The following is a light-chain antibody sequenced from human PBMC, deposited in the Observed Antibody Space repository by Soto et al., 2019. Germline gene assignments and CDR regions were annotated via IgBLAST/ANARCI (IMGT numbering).Light chain of an antibody. CDR3: SSYTSSKTLL. CDR2: DVF. V-gene: IGLV2-14*01. CDR1: SSDVGGYNY. J-gene: IGLJ2*01. Sequence: QSALTQPASVSGSPGQSITISCTGTSSDVGGYNYVAWYQQYPGKAPKLMIYDVFNRPSGVSNRFSASKSGNTASLTISGLQAEEEADYYCSSYTSSKTLLFGGGTKLTVL.